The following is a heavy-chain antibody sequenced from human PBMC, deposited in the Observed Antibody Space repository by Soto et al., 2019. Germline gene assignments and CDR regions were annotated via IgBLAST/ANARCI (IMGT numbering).Heavy chain of an antibody. CDR3: ARDSLLVPAANSWSRFDY. J-gene: IGHJ4*02. CDR2: ISYDGSNK. CDR1: GFTFSSYA. D-gene: IGHD2-2*01. Sequence: GGSLRLSCAASGFTFSSYAMHWVRQAPGKGLEWVAVISYDGSNKYYADSVKGRFTISRDNSKNTLYLQMNSLRAEDTAVYYCARDSLLVPAANSWSRFDYWGQGTLVTVSS. V-gene: IGHV3-30-3*01.